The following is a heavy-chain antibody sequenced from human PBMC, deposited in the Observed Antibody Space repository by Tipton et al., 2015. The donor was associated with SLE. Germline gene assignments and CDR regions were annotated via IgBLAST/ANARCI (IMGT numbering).Heavy chain of an antibody. D-gene: IGHD4-11*01. CDR1: GASISSLH. CDR3: ARSGSSNFDPPDF. Sequence: TLSLTCTVSGASISSLHWSWIRQSPGKGLEWLGYIHYTGTPYYKPSLKSRIAMSVDTSSNQLSLRLTSLTPADTAVYYCARSGSSNFDPPDFWGQGTLATVSS. CDR2: IHYTGTP. J-gene: IGHJ4*02. V-gene: IGHV4-59*11.